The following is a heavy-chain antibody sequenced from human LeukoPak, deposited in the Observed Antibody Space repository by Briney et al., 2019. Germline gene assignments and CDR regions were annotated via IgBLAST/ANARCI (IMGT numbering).Heavy chain of an antibody. CDR2: IRSDGINK. CDR1: GFTFSNYG. D-gene: IGHD3-10*01. Sequence: GGSLRLSCEASGFTFSNYGMHWVRQAPGKGLEWVAFIRSDGINKYHADSVKGRFTISRDNSKNTLYLQMNSLRAEDTAVYYCAKLGKTENHYGSGRFSYYYYMDVWGKGTTVTISS. V-gene: IGHV3-30*02. CDR3: AKLGKTENHYGSGRFSYYYYMDV. J-gene: IGHJ6*03.